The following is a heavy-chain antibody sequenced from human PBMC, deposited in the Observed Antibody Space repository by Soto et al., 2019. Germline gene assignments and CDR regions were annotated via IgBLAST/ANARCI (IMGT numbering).Heavy chain of an antibody. V-gene: IGHV3-23*01. CDR3: GKGRGTVVPGGTRTFDY. CDR2: VAYNGDT. CDR1: GFTFSNYA. D-gene: IGHD2-2*01. J-gene: IGHJ4*02. Sequence: DVQLLESGGGLAQPGGSLRPSCEASGFTFSNYAMTWVRQAPGKGLERVSTVAYNGDTYSPDSVKGRFTISRDNSTNRLTRDMTSLKAEDTAVYFYGKGRGTVVPGGTRTFDYWCQGTLVTVSS.